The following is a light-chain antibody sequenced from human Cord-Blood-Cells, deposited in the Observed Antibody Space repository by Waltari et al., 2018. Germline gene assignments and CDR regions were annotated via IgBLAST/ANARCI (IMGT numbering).Light chain of an antibody. CDR1: QLGDKY. Sequence: SSELTHPPSVSVSPGQPASLTCSGDQLGDKYACWYQQKPGQSPVLVIYQDSKRPPGIPERFSGSNSGNTATLTISGTQAMDEADYYCQAWDSSTVVFGGGTKLTVL. V-gene: IGLV3-1*01. J-gene: IGLJ2*01. CDR2: QDS. CDR3: QAWDSSTVV.